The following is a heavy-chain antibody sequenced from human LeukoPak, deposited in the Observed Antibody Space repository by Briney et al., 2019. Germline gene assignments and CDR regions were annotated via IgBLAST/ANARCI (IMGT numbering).Heavy chain of an antibody. CDR2: INPNSGGT. CDR1: GYTFTGYY. D-gene: IGHD6-13*01. J-gene: IGHJ5*02. Sequence: GASVKVSCRASGYTFTGYYMHWVRQAPGHGLEWMGWINPNSGGTNYAQKFQGRVTMTRDTSISTAYMELSRLRSDDTAVYYCAITIAAAEDNWFDPWGQGTLVTVSS. V-gene: IGHV1-2*02. CDR3: AITIAAAEDNWFDP.